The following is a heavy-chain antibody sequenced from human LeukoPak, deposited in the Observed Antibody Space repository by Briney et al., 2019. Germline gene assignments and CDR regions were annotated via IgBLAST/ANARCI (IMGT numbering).Heavy chain of an antibody. Sequence: PGGSLRLSCAASGFTFSSYGMHWVRQAPGKGLEWVAVISYDGSNKYYADSVKGRFTISRDNSKNTLYLQMNSLRAEDTAVYYCARDILLWFGDGRCDYWGQGTLVTVPS. D-gene: IGHD3-10*01. CDR3: ARDILLWFGDGRCDY. CDR2: ISYDGSNK. V-gene: IGHV3-30*03. CDR1: GFTFSSYG. J-gene: IGHJ4*02.